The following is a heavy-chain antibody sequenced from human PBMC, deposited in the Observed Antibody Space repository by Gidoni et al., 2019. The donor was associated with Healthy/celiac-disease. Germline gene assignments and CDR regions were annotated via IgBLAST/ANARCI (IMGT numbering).Heavy chain of an antibody. CDR1: GGSFSGYY. D-gene: IGHD5-12*01. V-gene: IGHV4-34*01. CDR3: ARGRLSGPRYSGYVLSGYYYGMDV. Sequence: QLQLQQWGAGLLKPSETLSLTCAVYGGSFSGYYWSWIRQPPGKGLEWIGEINHSGSTNYNPSLKSRVTISVDTSKNQFSLKLSSVTAADTAVYYCARGRLSGPRYSGYVLSGYYYGMDVWGQGTTVTVSS. J-gene: IGHJ6*02. CDR2: INHSGST.